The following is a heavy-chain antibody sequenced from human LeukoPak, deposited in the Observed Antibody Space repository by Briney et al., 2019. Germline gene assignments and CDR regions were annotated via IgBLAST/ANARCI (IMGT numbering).Heavy chain of an antibody. J-gene: IGHJ4*02. D-gene: IGHD5-18*01. CDR2: IYYSGST. Sequence: PSETLSLTCTVSGGSISSSSYYWGWIRQPPGKGLEWIGSIYYSGSTYYNPSLKSRVTISVDTSKNQFSLKLSSVTAADTAVYYCARIVDTAMVANDYFSSSNDYFDYWGQGTLVTVSS. CDR1: GGSISSSSYY. CDR3: ARIVDTAMVANDYFSSSNDYFDY. V-gene: IGHV4-39*07.